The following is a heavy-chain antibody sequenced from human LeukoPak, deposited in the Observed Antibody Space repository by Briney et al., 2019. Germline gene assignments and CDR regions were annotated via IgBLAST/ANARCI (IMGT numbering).Heavy chain of an antibody. CDR3: ARGRRGYCSGGSCYGSSDY. D-gene: IGHD2-15*01. CDR2: IYSSVST. CDR1: GGSISSNAYY. V-gene: IGHV4-39*07. J-gene: IGHJ4*02. Sequence: SETLSLTCTVSGGSISSNAYYWAWIRQPPGKGLEWIGSIYSSVSTYYNPSLKSRVTISVDTSKNQFSLKLSSVTAADTAVYYCARGRRGYCSGGSCYGSSDYWGQGTLVTVSS.